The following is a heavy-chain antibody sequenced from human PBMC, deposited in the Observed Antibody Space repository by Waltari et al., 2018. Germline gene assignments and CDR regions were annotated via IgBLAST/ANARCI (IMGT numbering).Heavy chain of an antibody. CDR2: IYYRGST. J-gene: IGHJ3*02. D-gene: IGHD6-19*01. V-gene: IGHV4-39*07. Sequence: QLQLQESGPGLVKPSETLSLTCTVPGGSISSSSYYWCWIRQPPGTGLGWIGSIYYRGSTYYNPSLKSRVTISVDTSKNQFSLKLSSVTAADTAVYYCARDSPRKIGAVAGTGDAFDIWGQGTMVTVSS. CDR3: ARDSPRKIGAVAGTGDAFDI. CDR1: GGSISSSSYY.